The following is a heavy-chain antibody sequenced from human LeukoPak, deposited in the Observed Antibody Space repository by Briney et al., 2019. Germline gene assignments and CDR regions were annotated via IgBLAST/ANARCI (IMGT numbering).Heavy chain of an antibody. CDR2: ISAGGGST. J-gene: IGHJ5*02. D-gene: IGHD2-15*01. V-gene: IGHV3-23*01. CDR3: AKGSSPFDP. CDR1: GFTFSSYA. Sequence: PGGSLRLSCAASGFTFSSYAMSWVRQAPGKGLEWVSTISAGGGSTYYANSVKGRFTISRGNSKNTLYLQMNSLRAEDTAVYYCAKGSSPFDPWGQGTLVTVSS.